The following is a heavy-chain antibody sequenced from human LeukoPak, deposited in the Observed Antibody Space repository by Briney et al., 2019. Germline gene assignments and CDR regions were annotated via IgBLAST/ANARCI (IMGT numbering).Heavy chain of an antibody. J-gene: IGHJ3*02. CDR2: TNWDGSET. Sequence: GGSLRLSCAASGFTFDDFRMSWVRQAPGKGLEWVSVTNWDGSETGYVDSVKGRFTISRDNAKRSLYLQMNSLRVEDTALYYCARDRRGYSYGRAFDIWGQGTMVSVSS. CDR1: GFTFDDFR. D-gene: IGHD5-12*01. CDR3: ARDRRGYSYGRAFDI. V-gene: IGHV3-20*04.